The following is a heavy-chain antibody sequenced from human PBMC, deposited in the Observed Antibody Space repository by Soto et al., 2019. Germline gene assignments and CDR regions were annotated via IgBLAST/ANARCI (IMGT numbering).Heavy chain of an antibody. CDR2: IYYSGSA. D-gene: IGHD3-9*01. Sequence: PSETLSLTCTVSGGSISSYYWSWIRQPPGRGLEWIGYIYYSGSANYNPSLKSRVTISVDTSKNQFSLKLSSVTAADTAVYYCARRAAGYWESSLDYWGQGTLVTVSP. CDR3: ARRAAGYWESSLDY. CDR1: GGSISSYY. V-gene: IGHV4-59*08. J-gene: IGHJ4*02.